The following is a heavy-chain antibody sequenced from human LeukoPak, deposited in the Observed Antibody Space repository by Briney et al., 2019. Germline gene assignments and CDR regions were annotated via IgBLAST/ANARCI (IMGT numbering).Heavy chain of an antibody. CDR1: GFTFSSYW. D-gene: IGHD4-17*01. V-gene: IGHV3-7*01. CDR2: IKQDGSEK. Sequence: GGSLRLSCAASGFTFSSYWMSWVRQAPGKGLEWVANIKQDGSEKYYVDSVKGRFTISRDNAKNSLYLQMNSLGAGDTAVYYCAREGDYGDYGYYFDYWGQGTLVTVSS. CDR3: AREGDYGDYGYYFDY. J-gene: IGHJ4*02.